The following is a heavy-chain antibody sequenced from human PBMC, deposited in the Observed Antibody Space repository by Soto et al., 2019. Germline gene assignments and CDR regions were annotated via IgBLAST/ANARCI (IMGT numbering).Heavy chain of an antibody. CDR3: AKGRMWFGPLWFDP. J-gene: IGHJ5*02. Sequence: GGSLRLSCAASGFTFSSYGMHWFRQAPGKGLEWVAVISYDGSNKYYADSVKGRFTISRDNSKNTLYLQMNSLRAEDTAVYYCAKGRMWFGPLWFDPWGQGTLVTVS. D-gene: IGHD3-10*01. CDR1: GFTFSSYG. V-gene: IGHV3-30*18. CDR2: ISYDGSNK.